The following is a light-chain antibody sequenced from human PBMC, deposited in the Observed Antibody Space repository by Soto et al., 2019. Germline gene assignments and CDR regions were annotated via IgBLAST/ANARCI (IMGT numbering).Light chain of an antibody. CDR3: QQNYITPPWT. CDR2: AAS. J-gene: IGKJ1*01. CDR1: QSIKKS. V-gene: IGKV1-39*01. Sequence: DVQMTQSPSSLSASVGDRVTITCRASQSIKKSLNWYQQKPGKAPKLLIFAASNLQSGVPSRFSGSGSWTDFTLTISSLQAEDFATYYCQQNYITPPWTFGPGTKVEVK.